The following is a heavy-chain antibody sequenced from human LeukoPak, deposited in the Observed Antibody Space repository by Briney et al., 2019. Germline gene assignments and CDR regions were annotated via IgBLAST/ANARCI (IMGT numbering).Heavy chain of an antibody. J-gene: IGHJ4*02. CDR1: GYTCTSYG. V-gene: IGHV1-18*01. CDR2: ISAYNGNT. D-gene: IGHD4-23*01. CDR3: ARDASGDTTVVTPPRY. Sequence: GASVKVSCKASGYTCTSYGISWVRQAPGQGLEWMGWISAYNGNTNYAQKLQGRVTMTTDTSTSTAYMELRSLRSDDTAVYYCARDASGDTTVVTPPRYWGQGTLVTVSS.